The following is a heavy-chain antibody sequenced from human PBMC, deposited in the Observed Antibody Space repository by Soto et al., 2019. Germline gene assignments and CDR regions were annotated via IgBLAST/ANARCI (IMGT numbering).Heavy chain of an antibody. D-gene: IGHD6-13*01. CDR1: GFTFSSDW. CDR3: ARDLLRAAAGTGDDY. V-gene: IGHV3-15*07. Sequence: VGSLRLSFAASGFTFSSDWMHWVRQAPGKGLEWVGRIKSKTDGGTTDYAAPVKGRFTISRDDSKNTLYLQMNSLKTEDTAVYYCARDLLRAAAGTGDDYWGQGT. CDR2: IKSKTDGGTT. J-gene: IGHJ4*02.